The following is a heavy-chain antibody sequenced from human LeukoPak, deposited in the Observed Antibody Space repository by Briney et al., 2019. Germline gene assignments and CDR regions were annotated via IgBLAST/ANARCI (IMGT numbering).Heavy chain of an antibody. D-gene: IGHD3-16*01. CDR3: ARGRLQGYVDYYIDV. CDR2: INPSGGST. J-gene: IGHJ6*03. Sequence: GASVKVSCKASGYTFTSYYMHWVRQAPGQGLEWMGIINPSGGSTTNAQKFQGRVTMTRDMSTSTVYMELSSLRSEDTAVYYCARGRLQGYVDYYIDVWGKGTTVTVSS. V-gene: IGHV1-46*01. CDR1: GYTFTSYY.